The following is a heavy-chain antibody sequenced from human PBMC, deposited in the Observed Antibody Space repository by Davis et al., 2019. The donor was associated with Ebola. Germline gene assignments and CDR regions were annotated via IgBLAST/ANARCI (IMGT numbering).Heavy chain of an antibody. V-gene: IGHV1-69*13. D-gene: IGHD3-22*01. CDR1: GGSFSSSA. J-gene: IGHJ2*01. CDR2: VIPLFGSV. Sequence: SVKVSCKPSGGSFSSSAPNWVRQAPGQGLEWMGGVIPLFGSVTYAQKFQGRLTITAADSTGTAYMELYSLTSEDTAVYYCARDFYDSADYPSRYFDLWGRGTQVTVSS. CDR3: ARDFYDSADYPSRYFDL.